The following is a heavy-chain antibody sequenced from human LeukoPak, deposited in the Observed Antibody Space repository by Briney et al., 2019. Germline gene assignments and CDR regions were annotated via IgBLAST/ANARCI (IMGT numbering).Heavy chain of an antibody. CDR3: ARGSSGWYLLFDY. Sequence: GRSLRLSCAASGFTFSSYGMHWVRQAPGKGLEWVAVIWYDGSNKYYADSVKGRFTISRDNSKNTLYLQMISLRAEDTAVYYCARGSSGWYLLFDYWGQGTLVTVSS. V-gene: IGHV3-33*01. CDR1: GFTFSSYG. D-gene: IGHD6-19*01. CDR2: IWYDGSNK. J-gene: IGHJ4*02.